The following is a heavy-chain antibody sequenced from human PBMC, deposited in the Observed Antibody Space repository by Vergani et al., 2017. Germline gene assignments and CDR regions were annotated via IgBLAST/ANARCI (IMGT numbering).Heavy chain of an antibody. CDR1: EYSFGNSW. V-gene: IGHV5-51*01. Sequence: EVELVQSGPEMRKPGESLTISCKGSEYSFGNSWIGWVRQMPGKGLEWMGIIYPADSDIRYSPSFQGQVTISADKSISTAFLQWDSLKASDTALYYCARHTTYTDSWGQGTLVTVSS. CDR3: ARHTTYTDS. CDR2: IYPADSDI. D-gene: IGHD2/OR15-2a*01. J-gene: IGHJ4*02.